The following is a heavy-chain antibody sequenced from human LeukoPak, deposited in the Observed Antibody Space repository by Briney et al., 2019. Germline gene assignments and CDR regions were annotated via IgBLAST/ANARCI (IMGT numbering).Heavy chain of an antibody. D-gene: IGHD3-16*01. J-gene: IGHJ4*02. CDR3: ARGDGVIWGFDY. Sequence: ASVKVSCKASGYTFTSYDINWVRQATGQGLEWMGWMNPNSGNTGYAQKFQGRVTITRNTSISTAYMELSSLRSEDTAVYYCARGDGVIWGFDYWGQGTLVTVSS. CDR1: GYTFTSYD. V-gene: IGHV1-8*03. CDR2: MNPNSGNT.